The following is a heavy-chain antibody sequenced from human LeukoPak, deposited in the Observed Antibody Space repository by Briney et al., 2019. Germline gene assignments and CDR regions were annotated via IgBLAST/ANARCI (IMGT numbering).Heavy chain of an antibody. D-gene: IGHD2-21*02. CDR2: IGSISSAI. CDR3: VAGDWGARDSFDL. Sequence: GGSLRLSCAASGFTFSSYSMIWVRQAPGKGLEWVSYIGSISSAIYNADSVEGRFTISRDNAKNSLYLQMNSLRAEDTSVYYCVAGDWGARDSFDLWGRGTMVTVSS. J-gene: IGHJ3*01. CDR1: GFTFSSYS. V-gene: IGHV3-48*04.